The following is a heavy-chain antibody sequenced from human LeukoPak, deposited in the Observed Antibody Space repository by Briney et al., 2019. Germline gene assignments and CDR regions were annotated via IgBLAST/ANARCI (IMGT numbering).Heavy chain of an antibody. CDR1: GGSISGYF. CDR3: ARGHYDFWSGYLPWFDP. Sequence: SETLSLTCTVSGGSISGYFWSWIRQPPGKGLEWIGEINHSGSTNYNPSLKSRVTISVDTSKNQFSLKLSSVTAADTAVYYCARGHYDFWSGYLPWFDPWGQGTTVTVSS. CDR2: INHSGST. V-gene: IGHV4-34*01. J-gene: IGHJ5*01. D-gene: IGHD3-3*01.